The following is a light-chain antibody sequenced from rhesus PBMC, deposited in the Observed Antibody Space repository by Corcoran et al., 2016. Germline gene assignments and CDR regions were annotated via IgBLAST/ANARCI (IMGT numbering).Light chain of an antibody. CDR2: DAA. J-gene: IGKJ4*01. CDR1: QSVSSN. V-gene: IGKV3-35*01. Sequence: EIVLTQSPATLSLSPGERANLSCRASQSVSSNFAWYQQKPGQSPRPHIYDAASRATGIPDRFSGSGSGTDFTLTTSSLEPEDVGVFYCQQYSNWPLTFGGGTKVELK. CDR3: QQYSNWPLT.